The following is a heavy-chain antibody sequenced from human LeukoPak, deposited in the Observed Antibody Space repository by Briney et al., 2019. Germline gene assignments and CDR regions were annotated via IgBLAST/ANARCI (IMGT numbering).Heavy chain of an antibody. CDR3: VKDFGRNLGGPGS. J-gene: IGHJ5*02. Sequence: PGGSLRLSCETSGFTFTSYAVSWVRQAPGKGLEWVSAISAGATTTYYADSVKGRFTISRDDSRNTLYLQMDSLRVEDTAVYYCVKDFGRNLGGPGSWGRGTLVSVSS. V-gene: IGHV3-23*01. D-gene: IGHD3-10*01. CDR1: GFTFTSYA. CDR2: ISAGATTT.